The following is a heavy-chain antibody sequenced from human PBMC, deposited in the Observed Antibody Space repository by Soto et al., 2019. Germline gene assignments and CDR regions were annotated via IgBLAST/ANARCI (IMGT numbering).Heavy chain of an antibody. CDR2: IYYSGST. CDR1: GGSISSYY. D-gene: IGHD6-19*01. J-gene: IGHJ4*02. CDR3: ATDYSSGWYFHFDY. V-gene: IGHV4-59*01. Sequence: SETLSLTCTVSGGSISSYYWSWIRQPPGKGLEWIGYIYYSGSTNYNPSLKSRVTISVDTSKNQFSLKLSSVTAADTAVYYCATDYSSGWYFHFDYWGQGTLVTVSS.